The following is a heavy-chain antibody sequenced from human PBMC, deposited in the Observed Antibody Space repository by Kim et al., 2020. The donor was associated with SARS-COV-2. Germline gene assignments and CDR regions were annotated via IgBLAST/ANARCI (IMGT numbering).Heavy chain of an antibody. CDR3: ARDRVRVVREVRNWFDP. J-gene: IGHJ5*02. D-gene: IGHD3-10*01. Sequence: ASVKVSCKASGYTFSDYYMHWVRQAPGQGLEWMGRINPNSGGTNYAQKFQGRVTMTRDTSISTAYMELNSLRSDDTAVYYCARDRVRVVREVRNWFDPWGQGTLVTVSS. V-gene: IGHV1-2*06. CDR2: INPNSGGT. CDR1: GYTFSDYY.